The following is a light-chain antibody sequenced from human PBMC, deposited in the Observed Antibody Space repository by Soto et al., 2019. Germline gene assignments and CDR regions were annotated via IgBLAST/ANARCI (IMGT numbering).Light chain of an antibody. V-gene: IGLV2-14*01. J-gene: IGLJ1*01. CDR2: DVT. CDR1: SSDVGGYNY. CDR3: SSYRRGSTYV. Sequence: QSALPQPASVSGSPGQSITVSCTGTSSDVGGYNYVSWYQQHPGKAPRLMIYDVTNRPSGVSNRSSGSKSGNTASLTISGLQAEDEADYYCSSYRRGSTYVFGTGTKVTVL.